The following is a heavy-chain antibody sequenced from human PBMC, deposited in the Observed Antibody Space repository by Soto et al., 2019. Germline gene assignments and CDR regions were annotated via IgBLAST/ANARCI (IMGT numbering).Heavy chain of an antibody. V-gene: IGHV3-30*18. D-gene: IGHD3-9*01. CDR1: GFTFSNYG. CDR3: AKSRDILTGYGDY. CDR2: ISYDESNK. J-gene: IGHJ4*02. Sequence: QVQLVESGGGVVQPGRSLRLSCAASGFTFSNYGMHWVRQAPGKGLEWVAVISYDESNKYYADSVKGRFTISRDNSKNTLYLQMNSLRTEDTAVYYCAKSRDILTGYGDYWGPGTLVTVSS.